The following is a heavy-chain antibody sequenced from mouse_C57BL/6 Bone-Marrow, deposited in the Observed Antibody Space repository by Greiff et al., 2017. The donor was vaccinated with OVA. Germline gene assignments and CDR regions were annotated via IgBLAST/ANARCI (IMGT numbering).Heavy chain of an antibody. D-gene: IGHD1-1*01. CDR1: GYTFTSYW. J-gene: IGHJ2*01. V-gene: IGHV1-72*01. Sequence: QVQLQQPGAELVKPGASVKLSCKASGYTFTSYWMHWVKQRPGRGLVWIGRIDPNSGGTKYNEKFKSQATLTVDKPSSQAYMQLSSLTSEDYAVNYGYRCGTTVVAMDYWGQGTTLTVSS. CDR2: IDPNSGGT. CDR3: YRCGTTVVAMDY.